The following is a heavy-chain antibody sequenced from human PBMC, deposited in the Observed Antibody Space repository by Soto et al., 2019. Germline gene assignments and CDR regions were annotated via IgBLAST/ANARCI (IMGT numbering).Heavy chain of an antibody. CDR2: INPNSGGT. J-gene: IGHJ5*02. CDR3: ARDYYDSSGYAGGWFDP. CDR1: GYTFTGYY. D-gene: IGHD3-22*01. Sequence: AASVKVSCKASGYTFTGYYMHWVRQAPGQGLEWMGWINPNSGGTNYAQKFQGRVTMTRDTSISTAYMELSRLRSDDTAVYYCARDYYDSSGYAGGWFDPWGQGTLVTV. V-gene: IGHV1-2*02.